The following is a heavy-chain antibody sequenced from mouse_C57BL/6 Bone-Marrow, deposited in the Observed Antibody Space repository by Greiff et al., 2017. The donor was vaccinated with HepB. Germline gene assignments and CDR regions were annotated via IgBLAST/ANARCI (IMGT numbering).Heavy chain of an antibody. CDR3: ARGGYDGAWFAY. CDR1: GYTFTDYY. D-gene: IGHD2-2*01. V-gene: IGHV1-76*01. J-gene: IGHJ3*01. CDR2: IYPGSGNT. Sequence: VQLKESGAELVRPGASVKLSCKASGYTFTDYYINWVKQRPGQGLEWIARIYPGSGNTYYNEKFKGKATLTAEKSSSTAYMQLSSLTSEDSAVYFCARGGYDGAWFAYWGQGTLVTVSA.